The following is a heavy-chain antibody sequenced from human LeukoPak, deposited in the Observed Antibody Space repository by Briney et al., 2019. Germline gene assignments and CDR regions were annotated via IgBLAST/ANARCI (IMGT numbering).Heavy chain of an antibody. J-gene: IGHJ4*02. CDR1: GYTFTSYG. CDR2: ISAYNGNT. CDR3: ARDAYYYDSSGLPHFDY. D-gene: IGHD3-22*01. V-gene: IGHV1-18*01. Sequence: ASVKVSCKASGYTFTSYGISWVRQAPGQGLEWMGWISAYNGNTNYAQKLQGRVTMTTDTSTSTAYMGLRSLRSDDTAVYYCARDAYYYDSSGLPHFDYWGQGTLVTVSS.